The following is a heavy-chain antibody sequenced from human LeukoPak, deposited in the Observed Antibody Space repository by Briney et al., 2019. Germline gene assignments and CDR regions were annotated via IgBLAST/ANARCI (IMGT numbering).Heavy chain of an antibody. CDR1: GFTFSSYG. J-gene: IGHJ4*02. Sequence: GGSLRLSCAASGFTFSSYGMHWVRQAPGKGLEWVAVIWYDGSNKYYADSVKGRFTISRDNSKNTLYLLMNSLRAEDTAVYYCARGGYCSSTSCYTGRFDYWGQGTLVTVSS. D-gene: IGHD2-2*02. V-gene: IGHV3-33*01. CDR3: ARGGYCSSTSCYTGRFDY. CDR2: IWYDGSNK.